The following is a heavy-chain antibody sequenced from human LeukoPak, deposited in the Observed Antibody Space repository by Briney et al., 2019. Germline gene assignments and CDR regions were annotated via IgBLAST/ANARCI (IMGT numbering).Heavy chain of an antibody. CDR2: ISAYNGNT. CDR1: GYTFTSYG. V-gene: IGHV1-18*01. Sequence: ASVKVSCKASGYTFTSYGISWVRQAPGQGLEWMGWISAYNGNTNYAQKLQGRVTMTTDTSTSTAYMELRSLRFDDTAVYYCARRQTKGGDGDYWGQGTLVTVSS. CDR3: ARRQTKGGDGDY. J-gene: IGHJ4*02. D-gene: IGHD3-16*01.